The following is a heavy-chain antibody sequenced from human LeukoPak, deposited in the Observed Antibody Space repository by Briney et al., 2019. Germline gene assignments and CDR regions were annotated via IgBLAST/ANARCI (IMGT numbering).Heavy chain of an antibody. CDR2: TYYRSKWYN. J-gene: IGHJ3*02. CDR3: ARAKKYSSGWYRDAFDI. Sequence: SQTLSLTCAISGDSVSSNGAAWNWIRQSPSRGLEWLGRTYYRSKWYNNYAVSVKSRITINPDTSKNQFSLQLNSVTPEDTAVYYCARAKKYSSGWYRDAFDIWGQGTMVTVSS. D-gene: IGHD6-19*01. CDR1: GDSVSSNGAA. V-gene: IGHV6-1*01.